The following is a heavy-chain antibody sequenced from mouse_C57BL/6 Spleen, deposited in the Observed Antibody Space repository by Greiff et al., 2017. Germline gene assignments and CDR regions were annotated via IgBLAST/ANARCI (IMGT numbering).Heavy chain of an antibody. CDR2: ISYDGSN. V-gene: IGHV3-6*01. J-gene: IGHJ3*01. CDR1: GYSITSGYY. CDR3: ARALPYSNYEGWFAY. D-gene: IGHD2-5*01. Sequence: EVKLLESGPGLVKPSQSLSLTCSVTGYSITSGYYWNWIRQFPGNKLEWMGYISYDGSNNYNPSLKNRISITRDTSKNQFFLKLNSVTTEDTATYYCARALPYSNYEGWFAYWGQGTLVTVSA.